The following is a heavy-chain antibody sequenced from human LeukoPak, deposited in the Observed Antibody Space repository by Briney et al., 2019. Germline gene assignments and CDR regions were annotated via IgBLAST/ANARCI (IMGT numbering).Heavy chain of an antibody. J-gene: IGHJ2*01. CDR3: ARVIAAAPGYWYFDL. V-gene: IGHV4-59*01. CDR2: IYYSGST. Sequence: SETLSLTCTVSGDSISSYYWSWIRQPPGKGLEWIGYIYYSGSTNYNPSLKSRVTISVDTSKNQFSLKLSSVTAADTAVYYCARVIAAAPGYWYFDLWGRGTLVTVSS. D-gene: IGHD6-13*01. CDR1: GDSISSYY.